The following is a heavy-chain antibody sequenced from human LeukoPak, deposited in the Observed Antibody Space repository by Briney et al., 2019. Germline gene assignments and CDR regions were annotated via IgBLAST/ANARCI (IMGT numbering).Heavy chain of an antibody. V-gene: IGHV4-59*08. D-gene: IGHD4-17*01. J-gene: IGHJ4*02. CDR1: GDSISGYH. CDR2: ILYGGST. Sequence: SETLSLTCTVSGDSISGYHWSWVRQSPVKGLKFIGYILYGGSTNYNPSLKSRVTISVDTSKNQFSLRLSSVTAADTAVYYCARVGYGDHFDYWGQGTLVTVSS. CDR3: ARVGYGDHFDY.